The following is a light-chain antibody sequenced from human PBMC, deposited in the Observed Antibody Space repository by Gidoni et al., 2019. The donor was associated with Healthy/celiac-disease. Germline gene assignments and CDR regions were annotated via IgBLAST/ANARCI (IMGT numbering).Light chain of an antibody. CDR1: QSISSW. CDR3: QQYNSYSPET. Sequence: DIQMTPSPSTLSASVGDRVTITCRASQSISSWLAWYQQKPGKAPKLLIYKASSLESGVPSRFSGSGSGTEFTLTISSLQPDDFATYYCQQYNSYSPETFGQGTKVEIK. J-gene: IGKJ1*01. CDR2: KAS. V-gene: IGKV1-5*03.